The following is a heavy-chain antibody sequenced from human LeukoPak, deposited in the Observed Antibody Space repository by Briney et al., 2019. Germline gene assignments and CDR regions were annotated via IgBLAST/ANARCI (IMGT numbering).Heavy chain of an antibody. D-gene: IGHD6-13*01. Sequence: PSETLSLTCAVYGGSFSGYYWSWIRQPPGKGPEWIGEINHSGSTNYNPSLKSRVTISVDTSKNQFSLKLSSVTAADTAVYYCARVLIYSSSWYPAMSYYMDVWGKGTTVTVSS. V-gene: IGHV4-34*01. CDR3: ARVLIYSSSWYPAMSYYMDV. CDR2: INHSGST. CDR1: GGSFSGYY. J-gene: IGHJ6*03.